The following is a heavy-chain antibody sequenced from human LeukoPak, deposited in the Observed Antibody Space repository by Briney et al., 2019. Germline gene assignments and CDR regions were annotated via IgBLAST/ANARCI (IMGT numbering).Heavy chain of an antibody. V-gene: IGHV3-30*18. Sequence: GGSLRLSCAASGFTFSSYGMHWVRQAPGKGLEWVAVISYDGSNKYYADSVKGRFTISRDNSKNTLYLQMNSLRAEDTAVYYCAKVPYYDLLTGGDYWGQGTLVTVSS. CDR1: GFTFSSYG. D-gene: IGHD3-9*01. CDR2: ISYDGSNK. J-gene: IGHJ4*02. CDR3: AKVPYYDLLTGGDY.